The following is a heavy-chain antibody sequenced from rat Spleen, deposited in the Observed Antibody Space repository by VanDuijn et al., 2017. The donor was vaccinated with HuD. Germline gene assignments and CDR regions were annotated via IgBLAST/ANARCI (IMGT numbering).Heavy chain of an antibody. J-gene: IGHJ1*01. Sequence: EVQLVESDGGLVRPGRSLKLSCGVSGFTFSNSALAWVRQAPTKGLEWVATISTSGGSTYYRDSMKGRFTISRDNAKSTLYLQMDSLRSEDTATYYCVRQGYLRDWYFDFWGPGTMVAVSS. CDR1: GFTFSNSA. V-gene: IGHV5S23*01. D-gene: IGHD2-7*01. CDR2: ISTSGGST. CDR3: VRQGYLRDWYFDF.